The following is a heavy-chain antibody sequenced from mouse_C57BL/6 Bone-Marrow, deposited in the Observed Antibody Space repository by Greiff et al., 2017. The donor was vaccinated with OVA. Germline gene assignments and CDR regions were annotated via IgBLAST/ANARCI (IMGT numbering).Heavy chain of an antibody. J-gene: IGHJ4*01. V-gene: IGHV8-8*01. CDR1: GFSLSTFGMG. CDR2: ISWDDDK. D-gene: IGHD2-5*01. CDR3: ARTLYYSNYEAMDY. Sequence: QVPLKESGPGILQPSQTLSLSCSFSGFSLSTFGMGVGWIRQPSGKGLEWLVHISWDDDKYYNPALKSQLTISKDTSKNQVFLKIANVDTADTATYYCARTLYYSNYEAMDYWGQGTSVTVSS.